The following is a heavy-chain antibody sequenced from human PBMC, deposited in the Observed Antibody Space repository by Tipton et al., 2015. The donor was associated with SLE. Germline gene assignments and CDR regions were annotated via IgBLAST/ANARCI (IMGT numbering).Heavy chain of an antibody. Sequence: QLVQSGGGAVQPGRSLRLSCAASGFTFNYYAMHWVRQAPGKGLEWVGVTSFDGRISYYADSVKGRFTISRDNSKNTLYLQMDSLSSEDTAFYFCARDPPGSSSKVDMWGQGTMV. J-gene: IGHJ3*02. CDR3: ARDPPGSSSKVDM. CDR2: TSFDGRIS. CDR1: GFTFNYYA. D-gene: IGHD6-13*01. V-gene: IGHV3-30*04.